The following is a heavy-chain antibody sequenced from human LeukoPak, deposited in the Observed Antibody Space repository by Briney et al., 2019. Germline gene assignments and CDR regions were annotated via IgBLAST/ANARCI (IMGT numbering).Heavy chain of an antibody. CDR1: GYIFINNY. V-gene: IGHV1-46*01. Sequence: ASVKVSCKASGYIFINNYIQWVRQAPGQGLEWVGMIYPRDGSTSYAQNFQGRVPVTRDTSTSTVHMELSGLTSEDTAVYYCARDQEGFDYWGQGTLVTVSS. CDR2: IYPRDGST. J-gene: IGHJ4*02. CDR3: ARDQEGFDY.